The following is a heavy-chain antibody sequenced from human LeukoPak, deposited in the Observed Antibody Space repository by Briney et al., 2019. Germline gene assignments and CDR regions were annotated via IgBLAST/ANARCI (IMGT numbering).Heavy chain of an antibody. CDR1: GYTFTSYG. Sequence: TSVKVSCKASGYTFTSYGISWVRQATGQGLEWMGWMNPNSGNTGYAQKFQGRVTMTRNTSISTAYMELSSLRSEDTAVYYCARGRGDTVTKFWGQGTMVTVSS. D-gene: IGHD4-17*01. V-gene: IGHV1-8*02. CDR2: MNPNSGNT. J-gene: IGHJ3*01. CDR3: ARGRGDTVTKF.